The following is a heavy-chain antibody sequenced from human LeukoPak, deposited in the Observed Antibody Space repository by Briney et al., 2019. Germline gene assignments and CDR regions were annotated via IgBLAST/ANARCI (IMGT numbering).Heavy chain of an antibody. V-gene: IGHV1-46*01. Sequence: VASVKVSCKAFGYTFTRYYMHWVRQAPGQGPEWMGVISPSGGSTTYAQKFQGRVTLTRDMSTSTDYLELSSLRSEDTAVYYCARDRLWFGELEFDPWGQGTLVTVSS. D-gene: IGHD3-10*01. CDR3: ARDRLWFGELEFDP. J-gene: IGHJ5*02. CDR1: GYTFTRYY. CDR2: ISPSGGST.